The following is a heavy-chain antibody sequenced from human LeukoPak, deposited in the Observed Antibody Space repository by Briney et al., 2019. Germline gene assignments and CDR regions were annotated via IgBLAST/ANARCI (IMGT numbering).Heavy chain of an antibody. V-gene: IGHV4-39*07. J-gene: IGHJ4*02. CDR3: ASIGDGAKDY. D-gene: IGHD4/OR15-4a*01. CDR2: IYYSGST. Sequence: ASETLSLTCTVSGGSISSSSYYWGWIRQPPGKGLEWIGSIYYSGSTYYNPSLKSRVTISVDTSKNQLSLKLSSLTAADSAVYYCASIGDGAKDYWGQGTLVTVSS. CDR1: GGSISSSSYY.